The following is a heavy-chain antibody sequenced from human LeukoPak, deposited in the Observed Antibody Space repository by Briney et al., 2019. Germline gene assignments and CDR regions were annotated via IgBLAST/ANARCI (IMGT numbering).Heavy chain of an antibody. CDR3: VKDLGELAAAGRDP. CDR2: ISSNGGRT. V-gene: IGHV3-64D*06. J-gene: IGHJ5*02. Sequence: GGSLRLSCSASRFTVSSYVMHWVRQAQGKGLDYVSAISSNGGRTYYADSVKGRFTISRDNSKNTLYLQMSSLRAEDTAVYYCVKDLGELAAAGRDPWGQGSLVTVSS. D-gene: IGHD6-13*01. CDR1: RFTVSSYV.